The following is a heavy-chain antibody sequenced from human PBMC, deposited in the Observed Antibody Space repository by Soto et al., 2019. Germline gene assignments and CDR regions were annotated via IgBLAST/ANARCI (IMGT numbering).Heavy chain of an antibody. Sequence: EVQLVESGGGLVKPGGSLRLSCAASGFTFSSYSMNWVRQAPGKGLEWVSSISSSSSYIYYADSVKGRFTISRDNAKNSLYLQMNSLRAEDTAVYYCARDPQGVATIPPNYFDYWGQGTLVTVSS. CDR1: GFTFSSYS. D-gene: IGHD5-12*01. CDR3: ARDPQGVATIPPNYFDY. J-gene: IGHJ4*02. V-gene: IGHV3-21*01. CDR2: ISSSSSYI.